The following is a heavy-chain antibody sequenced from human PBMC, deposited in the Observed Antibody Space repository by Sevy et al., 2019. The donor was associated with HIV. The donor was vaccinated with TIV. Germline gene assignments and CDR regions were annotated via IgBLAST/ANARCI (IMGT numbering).Heavy chain of an antibody. Sequence: GGSLRLSCAASGFTFSNAWMSWVRQAPGKGLEWVGRIKSKTDGGTTDYAAPVKGRFTISRDDSKGIAYLQMNDLKSEDTGVYYCTRWKGGQSIFEYWGQGALVTVSS. CDR3: TRWKGGQSIFEY. V-gene: IGHV3-15*01. D-gene: IGHD1-1*01. CDR2: IKSKTDGGTT. J-gene: IGHJ4*02. CDR1: GFTFSNAW.